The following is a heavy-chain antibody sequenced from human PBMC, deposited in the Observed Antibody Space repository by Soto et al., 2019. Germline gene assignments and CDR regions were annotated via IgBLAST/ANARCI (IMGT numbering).Heavy chain of an antibody. CDR1: GFTFSSDA. D-gene: IGHD6-6*01. Sequence: EVQLLESGGGLVQPGGYLILSCAASGFTFSSDAMSWVRQAPGKWLEWVSAISGRGGSTYYADSVKGRFHISRDNSKNTLYLQMNSLRAEDTAVYYCAKDTARLSPYYFDYWGQGALVTVSS. CDR3: AKDTARLSPYYFDY. CDR2: ISGRGGST. V-gene: IGHV3-23*01. J-gene: IGHJ4*02.